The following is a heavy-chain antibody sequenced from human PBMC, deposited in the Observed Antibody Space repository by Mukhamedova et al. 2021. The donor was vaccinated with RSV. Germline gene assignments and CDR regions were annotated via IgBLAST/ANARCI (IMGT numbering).Heavy chain of an antibody. D-gene: IGHD6-19*01. J-gene: IGHJ4*02. CDR2: ISSSSSTI. CDR3: ARASGWYATY. V-gene: IGHV3-48*04. Sequence: VSYISSSSSTIYYADSVKGRFTISRDNAKNSLYLQMNSLIAEDTAVYYCARASGWYATYWGQGTLVTVSS.